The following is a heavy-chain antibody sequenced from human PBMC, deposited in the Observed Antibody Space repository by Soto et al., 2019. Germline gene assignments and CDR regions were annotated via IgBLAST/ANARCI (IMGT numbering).Heavy chain of an antibody. D-gene: IGHD1-26*01. CDR3: AMRYSGSYNFFDY. CDR2: ISYDGSNK. J-gene: IGHJ4*02. V-gene: IGHV3-30*03. CDR1: GFTFSSYG. Sequence: GGSLRLSCAASGFTFSSYGMHWVRQAPGKGLEWVAVISYDGSNKYYADSVKGRFTISRDNSKNTLYLQMNSLRAEDTAVYYCAMRYSGSYNFFDYWGQGTLVTVSS.